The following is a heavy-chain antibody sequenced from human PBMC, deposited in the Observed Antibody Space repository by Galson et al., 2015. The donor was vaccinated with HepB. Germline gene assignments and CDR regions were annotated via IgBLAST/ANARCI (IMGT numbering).Heavy chain of an antibody. CDR2: IWYDGSNK. V-gene: IGHV3-33*06. CDR1: GFTFSSYG. D-gene: IGHD2-15*01. CDR3: AKDREEGWQLHRPVDYYYYGMDV. J-gene: IGHJ6*02. Sequence: SLRLSCAASGFTFSSYGMHWVRQAPGKGLEWVAVIWYDGSNKYYADSVKGRFTISRDNSKNTLYLQMNSLRAEDTAVYYCAKDREEGWQLHRPVDYYYYGMDVWGQGTTVTVSS.